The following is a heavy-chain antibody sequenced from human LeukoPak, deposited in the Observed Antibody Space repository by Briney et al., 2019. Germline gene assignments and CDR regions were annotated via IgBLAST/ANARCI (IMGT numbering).Heavy chain of an antibody. CDR1: GFTFSSYE. CDR2: ISSSGSTI. CDR3: ARDRDVVAVAGPGFFDY. J-gene: IGHJ4*02. Sequence: GGSLRLSCAASGFTFSSYEMNWVRQAPGKGLEWVSYISSSGSTIYYADSVKGRFTISRDNAKNSLYLQMNSLRGEDTAVYYCARDRDVVAVAGPGFFDYWGQGTLVTVSS. D-gene: IGHD6-19*01. V-gene: IGHV3-48*03.